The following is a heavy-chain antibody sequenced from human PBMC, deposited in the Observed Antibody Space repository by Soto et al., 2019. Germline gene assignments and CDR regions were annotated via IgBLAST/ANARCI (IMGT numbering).Heavy chain of an antibody. CDR3: ALLVVPAAILGV. Sequence: SVKVSCKASGGTFSSYAISWVREAPGQGLEWMGGIIPIFGTANYAQKFQGRVTITADESTSTAYMELRRLRSDDTAVYYCALLVVPAAILGVWGQGTTVTVSS. J-gene: IGHJ6*02. CDR1: GGTFSSYA. V-gene: IGHV1-69*13. CDR2: IIPIFGTA. D-gene: IGHD2-2*02.